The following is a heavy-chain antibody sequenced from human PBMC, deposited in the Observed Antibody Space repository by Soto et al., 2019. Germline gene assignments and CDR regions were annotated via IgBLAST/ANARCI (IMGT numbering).Heavy chain of an antibody. CDR2: IYYSGST. D-gene: IGHD6-13*01. CDR1: GGSISSGDYY. J-gene: IGHJ4*02. CDR3: ARNLASGYSSSWYSDY. V-gene: IGHV4-30-4*01. Sequence: SETLCLTGTVSGGSISSGDYYWSWIRQPPGKGRGWVGYIYYSGSTYYNPSLKSPVTISVDTSKNQFSLKLSSVTASYTAVYYCARNLASGYSSSWYSDYWGQGTLVTVSS.